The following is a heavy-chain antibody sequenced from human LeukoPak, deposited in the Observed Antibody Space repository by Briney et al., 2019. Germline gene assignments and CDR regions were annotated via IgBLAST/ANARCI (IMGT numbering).Heavy chain of an antibody. J-gene: IGHJ4*02. CDR1: RFTLSGYA. D-gene: IGHD2-15*01. V-gene: IGHV3-23*01. Sequence: QPGGSLTLACAASRFTLSGYAMSWVRQAPGKGLEWVSSITGSGDTTYYTDSVEGRFTISRDNSKNTLYIQINSLRTEDAAVLYCAKARGYCSGGSCYSGFDYWGQGTLVTVSS. CDR2: ITGSGDTT. CDR3: AKARGYCSGGSCYSGFDY.